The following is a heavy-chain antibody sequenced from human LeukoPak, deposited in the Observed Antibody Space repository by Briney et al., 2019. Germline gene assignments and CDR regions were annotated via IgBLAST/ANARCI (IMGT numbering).Heavy chain of an antibody. Sequence: SETLSLTCAFYGGSFSGYYWSWIRQPPGKGLEWIGEINHSGSTNYNPSLKSRVTISVDTSKNQFSLKLSSVTAADTAVYYCAREVYGSGTEGWFDPWGQGTLVTVSS. D-gene: IGHD3-10*01. V-gene: IGHV4-34*01. J-gene: IGHJ5*02. CDR1: GGSFSGYY. CDR3: AREVYGSGTEGWFDP. CDR2: INHSGST.